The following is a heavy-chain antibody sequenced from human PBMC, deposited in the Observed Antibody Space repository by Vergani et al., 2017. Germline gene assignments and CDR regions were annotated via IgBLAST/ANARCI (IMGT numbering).Heavy chain of an antibody. Sequence: QVQLQQWGAGVVKPSGTLSLTCAVFGESFSSFYWSWIRKPPGKGLEWIGEINNDGHTNYNPSLESRVTLSRDTSKNQFSLNLMSVTAADTAMYYWAVWASVNLVGGEIVTKKTFDYWSQGSLVTVSS. CDR1: GESFSSFY. CDR3: AVWASVNLVGGEIVTKKTFDY. V-gene: IGHV4-34*02. D-gene: IGHD3-10*01. CDR2: INNDGHT. J-gene: IGHJ4*02.